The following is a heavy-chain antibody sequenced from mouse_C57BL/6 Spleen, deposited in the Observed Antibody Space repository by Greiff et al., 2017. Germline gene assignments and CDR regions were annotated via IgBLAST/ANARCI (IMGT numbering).Heavy chain of an antibody. CDR1: GYTFTSYW. D-gene: IGHD1-1*01. Sequence: QVQLQQPGAELVMPGASVKLSCKASGYTFTSYWMHWVKQRPGQGLEWIGEIDPSDSYTNYNQKFKGKSTLTVDKSSSTAYMQLSSLTSEDSAVYYCARSNYYGYSLFDYWGQGTTLTVSS. J-gene: IGHJ2*01. CDR3: ARSNYYGYSLFDY. CDR2: IDPSDSYT. V-gene: IGHV1-69*01.